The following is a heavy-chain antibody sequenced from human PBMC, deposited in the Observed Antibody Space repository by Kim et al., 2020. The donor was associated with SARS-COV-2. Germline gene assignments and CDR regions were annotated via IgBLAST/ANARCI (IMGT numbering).Heavy chain of an antibody. J-gene: IGHJ5*02. CDR2: ST. CDR3: ARDHRWWFDP. V-gene: IGHV4-59*01. Sequence: STNYNPSLKSRVTISVDTSKNQFSLKLSSVTAADTAVYYCARDHRWWFDPWGQGTLVTVSS.